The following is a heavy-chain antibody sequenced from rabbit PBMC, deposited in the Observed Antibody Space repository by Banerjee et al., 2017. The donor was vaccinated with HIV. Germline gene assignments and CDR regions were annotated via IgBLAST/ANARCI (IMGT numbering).Heavy chain of an antibody. Sequence: EASGAYLVNPGASLTLTCIAPGFPLSSVHHMCWVRQARGKGLECIGCNNTGSGSTWYASWEKGLFTITKTSTTMVTLQMTSLAAADAASYFCARDGSGWGANFNLWGQGTLVTVS. CDR2: NNTGSGST. V-gene: IGHV1S40*01. J-gene: IGHJ4*01. D-gene: IGHD4-1*01. CDR1: GFPLSSVHH. CDR3: ARDGSGWGANFNL.